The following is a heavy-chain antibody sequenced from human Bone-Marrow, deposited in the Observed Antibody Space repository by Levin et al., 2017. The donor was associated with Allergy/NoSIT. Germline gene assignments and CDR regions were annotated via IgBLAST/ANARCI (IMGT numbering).Heavy chain of an antibody. Sequence: SLKISCAASGFPFETYAMHWVRQAPGKGLEWVSGISYSSGSIDYADSVKGRFTISRDNAKNSLFLQMNSLRAEDTALYYCVKVDARFWYGMDVWGQGTTVTVSS. CDR1: GFPFETYA. D-gene: IGHD3-3*01. CDR3: VKVDARFWYGMDV. V-gene: IGHV3-9*01. CDR2: ISYSSGSI. J-gene: IGHJ6*02.